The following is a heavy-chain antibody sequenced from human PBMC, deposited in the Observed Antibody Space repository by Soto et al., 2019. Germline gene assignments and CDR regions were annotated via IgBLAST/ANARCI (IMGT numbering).Heavy chain of an antibody. CDR1: GFSLSTSGVG. CDR2: IYWDDDK. D-gene: IGHD6-13*01. J-gene: IGHJ4*02. Sequence: ASGPTLVNPTQTLTLTCTFSGFSLSTSGVGVGWIRQPPGKALEWLALIYWDDDKLYSPSLKSRLTIAKDASKNQVVLTMTNMDPVDTATYYCSHSARIAAVPYYFDYWGQGILVTVSS. CDR3: SHSARIAAVPYYFDY. V-gene: IGHV2-5*02.